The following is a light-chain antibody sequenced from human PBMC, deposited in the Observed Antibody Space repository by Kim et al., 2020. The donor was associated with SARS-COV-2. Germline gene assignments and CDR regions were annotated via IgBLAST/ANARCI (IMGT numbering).Light chain of an antibody. CDR2: GAS. CDR1: QSVSNN. Sequence: SPGERATRSCRASQSVSNNLAWYQQTPGPAPRLVIYGASTRATGIPARFSGSGSGTEFTLTLSSLQSEDFAVYYCQPYNDWPPGDTFGQGTKLEI. V-gene: IGKV3-15*01. J-gene: IGKJ2*01. CDR3: QPYNDWPPGDT.